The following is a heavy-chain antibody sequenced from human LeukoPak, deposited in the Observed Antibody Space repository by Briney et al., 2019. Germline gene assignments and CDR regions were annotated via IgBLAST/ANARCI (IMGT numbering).Heavy chain of an antibody. CDR1: VGSISSGVYY. Sequence: TLSLTCTFSVGSISSGVYYWSWIRQPPGTGLEWIGYIYHNGSTYYNPPLTSRVTISVDTSKIQFYLKLSAVTAADTAVYYCAACYSYMDVWGKGTPVTVSS. J-gene: IGHJ6*03. CDR3: AACYSYMDV. CDR2: IYHNGST. V-gene: IGHV4-30-2*01.